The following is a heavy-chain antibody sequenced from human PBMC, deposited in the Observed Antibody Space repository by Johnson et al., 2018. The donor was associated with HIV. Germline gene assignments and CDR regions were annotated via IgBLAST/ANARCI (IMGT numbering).Heavy chain of an antibody. D-gene: IGHD2-21*01. Sequence: VQLVESGGGVIRPGGSLRLSCAVSGFMFDDYGMTWVRQAPGKGLEWVSGINWNGGRPGYADSVKGRFTISRDNAKNSLYLQMTRLRAEDTALYYCAREMVVAGAFDIWGQGTIVTVSS. CDR1: GFMFDDYG. J-gene: IGHJ3*02. CDR3: AREMVVAGAFDI. CDR2: INWNGGRP. V-gene: IGHV3-20*04.